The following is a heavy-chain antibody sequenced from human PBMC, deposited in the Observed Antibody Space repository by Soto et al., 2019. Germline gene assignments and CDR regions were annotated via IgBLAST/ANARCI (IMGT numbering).Heavy chain of an antibody. CDR2: IRSKANSYAT. J-gene: IGHJ4*02. V-gene: IGHV3-73*02. Sequence: EVQLVESGGGLVQPGGSLKLSCAASGFTFSGSAMHWVRQASGKGLEWVGRIRSKANSYATAYAASVKGRFTISRDDSKNTAYLQMNSLKTEDTAVYYCTRHGGHYDILTGLGYWGQGTLVTVSS. D-gene: IGHD3-9*01. CDR3: TRHGGHYDILTGLGY. CDR1: GFTFSGSA.